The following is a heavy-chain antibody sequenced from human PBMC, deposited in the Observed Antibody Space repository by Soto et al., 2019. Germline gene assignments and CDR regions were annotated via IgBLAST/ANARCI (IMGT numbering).Heavy chain of an antibody. CDR1: GFSFSNVW. V-gene: IGHV3-15*01. CDR2: IQSKSVGGTT. J-gene: IGHJ4*02. Sequence: EVQLVESGGGLVKPGGSLTLSCAASGFSFSNVWMIWVRQAPGKGLEWVGHIQSKSVGGTTDYTAPVKGRVTISRDDSKDPLFMQINSLKTEDTAVYYCTTYSTQTFCYGGPCYSEQTKIHDSWGQGILVTVSS. CDR3: TTYSTQTFCYGGPCYSEQTKIHDS. D-gene: IGHD2-15*01.